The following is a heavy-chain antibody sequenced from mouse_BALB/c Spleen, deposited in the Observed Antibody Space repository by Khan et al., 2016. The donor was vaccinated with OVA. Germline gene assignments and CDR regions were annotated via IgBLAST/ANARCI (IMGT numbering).Heavy chain of an antibody. D-gene: IGHD2-2*01. J-gene: IGHJ3*01. CDR1: GYTFTSYY. CDR2: INPSSGGT. Sequence: VQLQQSGAERVKPGASVRLSCKASGYTFTSYYLYWVKQRPGQGLEWIGDINPSSGGTNCNEKFKSKATLTVDKSSSTAYIQLNSLTSEDSAVYYCSRSGYGSFAYWGQGTLVTVSA. V-gene: IGHV1S81*02. CDR3: SRSGYGSFAY.